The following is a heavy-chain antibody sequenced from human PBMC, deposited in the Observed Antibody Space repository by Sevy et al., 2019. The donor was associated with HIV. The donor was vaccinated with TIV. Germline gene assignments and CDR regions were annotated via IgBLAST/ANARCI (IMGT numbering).Heavy chain of an antibody. CDR3: AKVGSTDCSSTSCYSSNHDAFDI. J-gene: IGHJ3*02. Sequence: GGSLRLSCAASGFTFSSYGMHWVRQAPGKGLEWVAFIRYDGSNKYYAYSVKGRFTISRDNSKNTLYLQMNSLRAEDTAVYYCAKVGSTDCSSTSCYSSNHDAFDIWGQGTMVTVSS. V-gene: IGHV3-30*02. CDR1: GFTFSSYG. CDR2: IRYDGSNK. D-gene: IGHD2-2*01.